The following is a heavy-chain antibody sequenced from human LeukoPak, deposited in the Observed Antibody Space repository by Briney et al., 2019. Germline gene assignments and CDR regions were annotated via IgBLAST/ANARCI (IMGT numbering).Heavy chain of an antibody. CDR1: GGSFRGYF. CDR2: INHEGST. D-gene: IGHD5-24*01. V-gene: IGHV4-34*01. Sequence: PSETLSLTCAVYGGSFRGYFWSWIRQPPGKGLEWIGEINHEGSTNYNPSLKSRVSTSVDTSKNQISLELRSVAAADTAVYYCARPTHGLGAFDIWGQGTMVTVSS. J-gene: IGHJ3*02. CDR3: ARPTHGLGAFDI.